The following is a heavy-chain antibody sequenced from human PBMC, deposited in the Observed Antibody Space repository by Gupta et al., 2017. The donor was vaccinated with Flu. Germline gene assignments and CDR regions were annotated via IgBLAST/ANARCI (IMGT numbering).Heavy chain of an antibody. V-gene: IGHV3-30*18. CDR3: AKFPSAGQWLIY. CDR1: SYG. D-gene: IGHD3-16*01. CDR2: ISYDGSDE. Sequence: SYGIHWVRQAPGKGLEWVALISYDGSDEYYTDSVKGRFTISRDNSKNTVYLQMNSLRADDTAVYYCAKFPSAGQWLIYWCQGALVTVSS. J-gene: IGHJ4*02.